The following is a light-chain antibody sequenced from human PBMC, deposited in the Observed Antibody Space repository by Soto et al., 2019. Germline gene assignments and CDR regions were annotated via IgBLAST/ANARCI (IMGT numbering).Light chain of an antibody. J-gene: IGLJ2*01. Sequence: QSVLTQSPSASASLGASVTLTCTLSSGHSSYAIAWHQQQPEKGPRYLMKLNSDGSHSKGDGIPDRFSGSSSGAERYLTIFSLQSEDEADYYCQTWGNGIRVFGGGTKLTVL. V-gene: IGLV4-69*01. CDR2: LNSDGSH. CDR3: QTWGNGIRV. CDR1: SGHSSYA.